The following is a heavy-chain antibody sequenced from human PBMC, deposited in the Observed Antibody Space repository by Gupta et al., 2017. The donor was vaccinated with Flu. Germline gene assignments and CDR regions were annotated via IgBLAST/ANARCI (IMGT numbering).Heavy chain of an antibody. V-gene: IGHV3-30*18. CDR2: ISYDGSNK. D-gene: IGHD3-3*01. CDR1: FRSYD. Sequence: FRSYDIHWVRQAPGKGLEWVAVISYDGSNKYYADSVKGRFTISRDNSKNTLYLQMNSLRAEDTAVYYCAKAHYYALFDPWGQGTLVTVSS. J-gene: IGHJ5*02. CDR3: AKAHYYALFDP.